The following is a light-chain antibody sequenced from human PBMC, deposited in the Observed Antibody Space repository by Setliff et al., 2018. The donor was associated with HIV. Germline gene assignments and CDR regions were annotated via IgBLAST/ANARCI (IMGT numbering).Light chain of an antibody. V-gene: IGLV2-14*03. Sequence: SALTQPASVSGSPGQSITISCTGTSSDVGGYNYVSWYQQHPGKAPKLMIYDVSNRPSGVSNRFSGSKSGNTASLTISGLQAEDEAGYYCSSYTSSSTSYVFGTGTKV. J-gene: IGLJ1*01. CDR1: SSDVGGYNY. CDR3: SSYTSSSTSYV. CDR2: DVS.